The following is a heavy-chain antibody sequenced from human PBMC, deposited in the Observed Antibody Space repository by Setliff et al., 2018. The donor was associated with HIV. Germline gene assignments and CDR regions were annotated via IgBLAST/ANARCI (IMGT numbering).Heavy chain of an antibody. Sequence: GGSLRLSCAASGFTFSDYWMTWVRQAPGKGLEWVANIKQDGSEKFYVDSVKGRFAITRDNAKNSLYLQINNLRAEDTAVYYCARRGYSYGYADAFDIWGQGTMVTVSS. V-gene: IGHV3-7*01. CDR3: ARRGYSYGYADAFDI. J-gene: IGHJ3*02. CDR2: IKQDGSEK. D-gene: IGHD5-18*01. CDR1: GFTFSDYW.